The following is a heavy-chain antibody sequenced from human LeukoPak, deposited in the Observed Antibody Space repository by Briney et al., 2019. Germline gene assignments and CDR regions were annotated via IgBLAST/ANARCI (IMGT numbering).Heavy chain of an antibody. Sequence: GGSLRLSCAASGFTSSNAWMSWVRQAPGKGLEWVGRIKSKTDGGTTDYAAPVKGRFTISRDDSKNTLYLQMNSLKTEDTAVYYCTSISAYYYMHVWGKGTTVTVSS. CDR3: TSISAYYYMHV. D-gene: IGHD2-21*01. J-gene: IGHJ6*03. CDR2: IKSKTDGGTT. V-gene: IGHV3-15*01. CDR1: GFTSSNAW.